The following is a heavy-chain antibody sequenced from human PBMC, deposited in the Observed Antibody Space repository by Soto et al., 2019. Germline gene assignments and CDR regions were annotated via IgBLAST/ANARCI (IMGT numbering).Heavy chain of an antibody. J-gene: IGHJ5*02. CDR2: ISSSSSTI. CDR1: GFTFSSYS. D-gene: IGHD3-3*01. Sequence: GSLRLSCAASGFTFSSYSMNWVRQAPGKGLEWVSYISSSSSTIYYADSVKGRFTISRDNAKNSLYLQMNSLRDEDTAVYYCASSYDFWSGYHNWFDPWGQETLVTVSS. CDR3: ASSYDFWSGYHNWFDP. V-gene: IGHV3-48*02.